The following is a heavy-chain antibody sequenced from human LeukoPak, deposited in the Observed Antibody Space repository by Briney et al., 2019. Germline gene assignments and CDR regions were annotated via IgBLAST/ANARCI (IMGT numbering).Heavy chain of an antibody. V-gene: IGHV4-4*07. J-gene: IGHJ4*02. CDR1: GGSISSYY. CDR3: ARDGPGYDLQYYFGY. Sequence: PSETLSLTCTVSGGSISSYYWSWIRQPAGKGLEWIGRIYTSGSTNYNPSLKSRVTMSVDTSKNQFSLKLSSATAADTAVYYCARDGPGYDLQYYFGYWGQGTLVTVSS. D-gene: IGHD3-3*01. CDR2: IYTSGST.